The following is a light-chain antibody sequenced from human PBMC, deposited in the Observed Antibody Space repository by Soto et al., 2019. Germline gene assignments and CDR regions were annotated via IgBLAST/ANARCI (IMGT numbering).Light chain of an antibody. J-gene: IGKJ5*01. CDR3: QQYNTYST. Sequence: DIQITQSPSTLSASVGDRVTITCRASQTISSWLAWYQQKPGEAPKLLIYKASSLQSGVPSRFSGSGSGTEFTLTISSLQPDDFATYYCQQYNTYSTFGQGTRLEIK. CDR1: QTISSW. CDR2: KAS. V-gene: IGKV1-5*03.